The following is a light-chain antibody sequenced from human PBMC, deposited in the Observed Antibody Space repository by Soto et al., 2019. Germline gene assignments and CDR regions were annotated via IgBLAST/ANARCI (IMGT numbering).Light chain of an antibody. CDR2: AAS. CDR1: QGISDS. CDR3: QKFDRAPT. Sequence: DIQLTQSPSSLSASAGDRVTITCRASQGISDSLAWYQQKPGKVPKLLIYAASTLQPGVPSRFSGSVSGTDFTLTISSLQPEDVATYYCQKFDRAPTFGPGTKVET. J-gene: IGKJ1*01. V-gene: IGKV1-27*01.